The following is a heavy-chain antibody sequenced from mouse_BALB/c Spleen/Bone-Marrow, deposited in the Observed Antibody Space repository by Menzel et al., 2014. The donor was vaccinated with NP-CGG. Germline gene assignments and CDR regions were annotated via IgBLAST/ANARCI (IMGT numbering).Heavy chain of an antibody. CDR2: INPYNDGS. CDR3: ARTTVVDIYWYFDV. J-gene: IGHJ1*01. CDR1: GYTFTSYV. D-gene: IGHD1-1*01. V-gene: IGHV1-14*01. Sequence: VQLKQSGPELVKPGASVKMSCKASGYTFTSYVLHWVKQKPGQGLEWIGYINPYNDGSKYNDKFKGKATLTSDKSSSTAYMELSSLTSEDSAVYYCARTTVVDIYWYFDVWGAGTTVTVSS.